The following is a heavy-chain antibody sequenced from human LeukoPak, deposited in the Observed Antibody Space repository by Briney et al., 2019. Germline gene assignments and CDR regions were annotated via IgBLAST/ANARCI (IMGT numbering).Heavy chain of an antibody. Sequence: ASVKVSCKASGYTFTSYGISWVRQAPGQGLEWMGWISAYNGDTNYAQKLQGRVTMTTDTSTSTAYMELRSLRSDDTAVYYCARGPPSRFITMAHYFDYWGQGTLVTVSP. CDR3: ARGPPSRFITMAHYFDY. CDR2: ISAYNGDT. D-gene: IGHD3-10*01. J-gene: IGHJ4*02. CDR1: GYTFTSYG. V-gene: IGHV1-18*01.